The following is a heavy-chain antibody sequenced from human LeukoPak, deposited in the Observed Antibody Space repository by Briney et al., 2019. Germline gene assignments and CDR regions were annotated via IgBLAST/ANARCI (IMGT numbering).Heavy chain of an antibody. CDR2: LSGHGDSK. Sequence: GGSLRLSCAASGFTFSRYAMSWVRQAPGKGLEWVSGLSGHGDSKYYADSVNGRFSISRDNANNRLYLQMNNLRAEDTAVYYCAKDFRDTSMFTDGYFDSWGQGTLVTVSS. D-gene: IGHD5-18*01. CDR1: GFTFSRYA. V-gene: IGHV3-23*01. J-gene: IGHJ4*02. CDR3: AKDFRDTSMFTDGYFDS.